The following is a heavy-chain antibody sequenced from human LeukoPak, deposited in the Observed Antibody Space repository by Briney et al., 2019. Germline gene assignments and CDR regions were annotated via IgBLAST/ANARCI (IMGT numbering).Heavy chain of an antibody. D-gene: IGHD1-14*01. CDR3: ASGSFVVYFDY. J-gene: IGHJ4*02. V-gene: IGHV4-59*01. Sequence: SETLSLTCTGSGGSISSYYWSWIRQPPGKGLEGIGYIYYSGSTNYNPSLKSRVTISVDTSKNQFSLKLSSVTAADTAVYYCASGSFVVYFDYWGQGTLVTVSS. CDR2: IYYSGST. CDR1: GGSISSYY.